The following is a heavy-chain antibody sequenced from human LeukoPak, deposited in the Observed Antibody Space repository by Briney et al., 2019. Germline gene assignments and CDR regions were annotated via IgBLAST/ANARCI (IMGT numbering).Heavy chain of an antibody. CDR1: GFTFSSYG. D-gene: IGHD4-23*01. J-gene: IGHJ4*02. CDR3: ARDLSATVVSTYYFDY. CDR2: IWYDGSNK. Sequence: GGSLRLSCAASGFTFSSYGMHWVRQAPGKGLEWVAVIWYDGSNKYYADSVKGRFTISRDNSKNTLYLQVNSLRAEDTAVYYCARDLSATVVSTYYFDYWGQGTLVTVSS. V-gene: IGHV3-33*01.